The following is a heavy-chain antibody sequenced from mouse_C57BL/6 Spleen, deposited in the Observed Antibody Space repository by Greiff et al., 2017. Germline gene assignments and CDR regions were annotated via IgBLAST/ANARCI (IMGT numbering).Heavy chain of an antibody. Sequence: EVKVEESGGGLVQPGGSMKLSCVASGFTFSNYWMNWVRQSPEKGLEWVAQIRLKSDNYATHYAESVKGRFTISRDDSKSSVYLQMNNLRAEDTGIYYCTGAYYSNYGSFDYWGQGTTLTVSS. CDR3: TGAYYSNYGSFDY. J-gene: IGHJ2*01. D-gene: IGHD2-5*01. CDR1: GFTFSNYW. V-gene: IGHV6-3*01. CDR2: IRLKSDNYAT.